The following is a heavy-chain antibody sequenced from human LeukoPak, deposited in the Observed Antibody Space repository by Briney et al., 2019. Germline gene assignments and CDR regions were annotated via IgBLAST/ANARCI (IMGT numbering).Heavy chain of an antibody. CDR2: ISGSGTTT. CDR1: GFTFSSYE. CDR3: ARDLRCGGDCPGY. D-gene: IGHD2-21*02. Sequence: GGSLRLSCAASGFTFSSYEMNWVRQAPGRGLEWVSYISGSGTTTYYTDSVKGRFTISRDNAKNSLYLQMNSLRAEDTAVYYCARDLRCGGDCPGYWDQGTLVTVSS. V-gene: IGHV3-48*03. J-gene: IGHJ4*02.